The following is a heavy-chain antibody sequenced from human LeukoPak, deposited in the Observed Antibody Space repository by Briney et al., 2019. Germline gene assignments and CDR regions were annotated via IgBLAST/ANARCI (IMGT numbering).Heavy chain of an antibody. J-gene: IGHJ4*02. V-gene: IGHV1-8*01. D-gene: IGHD3-10*01. CDR3: ARVGVRGVMGGSVDY. Sequence: ASVKVSCKASGYTLTSYDINWVRQATGQGLEWMGWMNPNSGRTGYAQNFQGRITITRNTSISTAYMELRSLRSDDTAVYYCARVGVRGVMGGSVDYWGQGTLVTVSS. CDR1: GYTLTSYD. CDR2: MNPNSGRT.